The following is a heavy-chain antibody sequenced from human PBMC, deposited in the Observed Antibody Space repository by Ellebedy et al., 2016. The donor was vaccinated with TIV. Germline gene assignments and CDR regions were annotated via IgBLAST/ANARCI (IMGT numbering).Heavy chain of an antibody. CDR3: NLFTSSEIVGAPSFDY. V-gene: IGHV4-39*01. CDR1: DGSISSSSYY. CDR2: IYYSGST. D-gene: IGHD1-26*01. Sequence: MPSETLSLTCTVSDGSISSSSYYWGWIRQPPGKGLEWIGIIYYSGSTYYNPSLKSRVTISVDTSKNQFSLKLSSVTAADTAVYYCNLFTSSEIVGAPSFDYWGQGTLVTVSS. J-gene: IGHJ4*02.